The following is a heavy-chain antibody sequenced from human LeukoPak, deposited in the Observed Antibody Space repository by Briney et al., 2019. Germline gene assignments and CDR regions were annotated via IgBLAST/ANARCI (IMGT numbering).Heavy chain of an antibody. D-gene: IGHD3-16*01. CDR1: GITFTNAW. CDR2: IKSKIEGGTT. CDR3: TTDSYDI. Sequence: GGSLRLSCTASGITFTNAWMSWVRQTPGKGLEWAGRIKSKIEGGTTDYAAPVKGRFTISRDDSKDTLYLQMNSLKIEDTGVYYCTTDSYDIWGQGTLVTVSS. J-gene: IGHJ4*02. V-gene: IGHV3-15*01.